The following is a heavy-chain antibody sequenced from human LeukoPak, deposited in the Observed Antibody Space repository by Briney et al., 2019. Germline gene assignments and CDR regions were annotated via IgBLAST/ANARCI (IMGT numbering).Heavy chain of an antibody. Sequence: GGSLRLSCAASGFTVSSNFMNWVRQAPGKGLEWVSDYADSVKDRFTISRDNSKNTLYLQMNSLRAEDTAVYYCARDLLGGGTFDIWGQGTMVTVSS. J-gene: IGHJ3*02. CDR3: ARDLLGGGTFDI. D-gene: IGHD3-16*01. V-gene: IGHV3-53*01. CDR1: GFTVSSNF.